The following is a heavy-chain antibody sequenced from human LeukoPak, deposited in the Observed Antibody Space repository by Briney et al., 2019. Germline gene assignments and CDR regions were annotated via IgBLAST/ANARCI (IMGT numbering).Heavy chain of an antibody. V-gene: IGHV3-48*01. CDR3: ARQYQYDAFGI. J-gene: IGHJ3*02. CDR1: GSTFSSYS. Sequence: GGSLRLSCAASGSTFSSYSMNWVRQAPGKGLEWVSYISSSSSTIYYADSVKGRFTISRDNAKNSLYLQMNSLRAEDTAVYYCARQYQYDAFGIWGQGTMVTVSS. D-gene: IGHD2-2*01. CDR2: ISSSSSTI.